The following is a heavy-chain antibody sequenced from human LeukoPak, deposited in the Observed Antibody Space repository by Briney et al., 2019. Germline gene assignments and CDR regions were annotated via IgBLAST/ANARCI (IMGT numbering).Heavy chain of an antibody. J-gene: IGHJ5*02. CDR3: AKGPSKWDAVALYNWFVP. CDR1: GFMFGDYA. V-gene: IGHV3-20*04. Sequence: GGSLRLSCAASGFMFGDYAMSWVRQAPGKGLEWVSGISCNGGITGYADPVKGRFTISRDNAKNSLYLQMNSLRAEDTALYSGAKGPSKWDAVALYNWFVPWGQGNLVIVSS. D-gene: IGHD6-19*01. CDR2: ISCNGGIT.